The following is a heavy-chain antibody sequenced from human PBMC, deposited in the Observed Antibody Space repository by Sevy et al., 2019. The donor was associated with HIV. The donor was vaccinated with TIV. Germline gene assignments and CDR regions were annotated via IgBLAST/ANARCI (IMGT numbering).Heavy chain of an antibody. D-gene: IGHD6-13*01. J-gene: IGHJ4*02. V-gene: IGHV3-9*01. CDR3: AKGKLAAAGTIFDY. CDR2: ISWNSGSI. Sequence: GGSLRLSCAASGFTFDDYAMHWVRQAPGKGLEWVSGISWNSGSIGYADSVKGRFTISRDNAKNSLYLQMNSLRAEDTALYYCAKGKLAAAGTIFDYWGQGTLVTVSS. CDR1: GFTFDDYA.